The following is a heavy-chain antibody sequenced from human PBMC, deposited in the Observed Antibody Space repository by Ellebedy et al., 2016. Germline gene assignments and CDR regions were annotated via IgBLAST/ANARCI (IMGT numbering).Heavy chain of an antibody. D-gene: IGHD3-10*01. CDR1: GFTFRNFF. CDR2: ISGDGGST. Sequence: GGSLRLXXATSGFTFRNFFMSWVRQTPGKGLEWVATISGDGGSTNFADSVKGRFTISRDNSKNTVYLQMNSLRAEGTAVYYCARDYGSGSYDFDYWGQGTLVTVSS. V-gene: IGHV3-23*01. J-gene: IGHJ4*02. CDR3: ARDYGSGSYDFDY.